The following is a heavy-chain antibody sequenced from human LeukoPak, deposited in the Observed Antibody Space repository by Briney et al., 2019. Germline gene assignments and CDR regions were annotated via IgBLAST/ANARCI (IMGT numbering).Heavy chain of an antibody. V-gene: IGHV4-39*01. Sequence: SETLSLTCTVSGASVTSCGFYWGWLRQSPGKGLQWIATVYYTGSTYYNPSLKSRVTISIDTSKNQFSLNLRSLIAADTAVYYCARHSGSGSLSRPFDPWGRGTLVTVSS. CDR2: VYYTGST. CDR3: ARHSGSGSLSRPFDP. CDR1: GASVTSCGFY. J-gene: IGHJ5*02. D-gene: IGHD3-10*01.